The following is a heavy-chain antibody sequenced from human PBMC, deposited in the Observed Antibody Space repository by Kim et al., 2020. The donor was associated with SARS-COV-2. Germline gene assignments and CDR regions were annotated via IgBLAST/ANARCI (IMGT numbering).Heavy chain of an antibody. CDR1: GFTFSSYA. J-gene: IGHJ4*02. V-gene: IGHV3-30-3*01. Sequence: GGSLRLSCAASGFTFSSYAMHWVRQAPGKGLEWVAVISYDGSNKYYADSVKGRFTISRDNSKNTLYLQMNSLRAEDTAVYYCARGKGPVVPAASLFDYWGQGTLVTVSS. CDR3: ARGKGPVVPAASLFDY. D-gene: IGHD2-2*01. CDR2: ISYDGSNK.